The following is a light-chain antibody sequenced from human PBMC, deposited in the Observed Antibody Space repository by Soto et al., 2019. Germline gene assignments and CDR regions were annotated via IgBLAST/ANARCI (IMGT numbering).Light chain of an antibody. V-gene: IGLV2-11*01. J-gene: IGLJ1*01. CDR3: CSYAGSDV. CDR1: SSDVGGYNY. CDR2: DVS. Sequence: QSALTQPRSVSGSPGQSVTISCTGTSSDVGGYNYVSWYQQHPGKAPKLMIYDVSKQPSGVPDRFSGSKSGNTASLTISGLQAEDEADYYCCSYAGSDVFGTGTKLTVL.